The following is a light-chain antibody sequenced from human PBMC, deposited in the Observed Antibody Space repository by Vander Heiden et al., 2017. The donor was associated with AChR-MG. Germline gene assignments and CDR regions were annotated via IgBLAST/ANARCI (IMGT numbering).Light chain of an antibody. CDR3: QQYDNWPPRVT. CDR2: GAS. Sequence: EIVMTQSPATLSVSPGERATLSCRASQSIRTDLAWYQHKPGQAPRLLIYGASTRASGIPARFSGSGSGTEFTLTISSLQSEDSAVYYCQQYDNWPPRVTFGGGTKVEIK. CDR1: QSIRTD. V-gene: IGKV3-15*01. J-gene: IGKJ4*01.